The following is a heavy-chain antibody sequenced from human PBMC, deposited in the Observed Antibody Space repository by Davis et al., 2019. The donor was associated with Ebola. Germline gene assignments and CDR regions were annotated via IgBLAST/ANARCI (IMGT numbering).Heavy chain of an antibody. V-gene: IGHV4-61*08. J-gene: IGHJ4*02. Sequence: PSETLSLTCTVSGGAVSSGGYFWAWLRQPPGKGLEWIGYIYSSGSTSFSPSLKSRVTISRDMSKNHFSLNLSSVTAADTAVYYCARVGDFQGVYWGRGTLVTVSS. D-gene: IGHD2-8*01. CDR1: GGAVSSGGYF. CDR3: ARVGDFQGVY. CDR2: IYSSGST.